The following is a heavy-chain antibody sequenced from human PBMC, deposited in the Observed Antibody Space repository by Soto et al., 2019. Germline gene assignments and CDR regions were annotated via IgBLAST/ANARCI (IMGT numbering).Heavy chain of an antibody. CDR2: IKSKTDGGTT. CDR1: GFTFSNAW. D-gene: IGHD6-13*01. CDR3: TTERYRGSSSDDAFDI. J-gene: IGHJ3*02. Sequence: GGSLRLSCAASGFTFSNAWMSWVRQAPGKGLEWVGRIKSKTDGGTTDYAAPVKGRFTISRDDSKNTLYLQMNSLKTEDTAVYYCTTERYRGSSSDDAFDIWGQGTMVTVSS. V-gene: IGHV3-15*01.